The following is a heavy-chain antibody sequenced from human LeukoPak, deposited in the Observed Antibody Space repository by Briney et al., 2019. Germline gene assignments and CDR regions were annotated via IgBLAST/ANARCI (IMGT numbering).Heavy chain of an antibody. Sequence: ASVKVSCKASGYTFTSYYMHWVRQAPGQGLEWMGIINPSGGSTSYAQKFQGRVTMTRDTSTSTVYMELSRLRSDDTAVYYCAREECSGGSCLTYFDYWGQGTLVTVSS. CDR2: INPSGGST. CDR1: GYTFTSYY. V-gene: IGHV1-46*01. J-gene: IGHJ4*02. CDR3: AREECSGGSCLTYFDY. D-gene: IGHD2-15*01.